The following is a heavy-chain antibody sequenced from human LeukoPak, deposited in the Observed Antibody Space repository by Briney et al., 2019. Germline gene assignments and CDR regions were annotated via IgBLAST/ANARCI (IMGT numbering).Heavy chain of an antibody. Sequence: GGSLRLSCAASGITFSSYGMSWVRQAPGKGLEWVSSISSTGGTTYYADSLKGRFTISRDHSKNTLYLQMHSLRAEDTAVYYCARDADLQPIYWFDPWAQGTLVTVSS. J-gene: IGHJ5*02. CDR3: ARDADLQPIYWFDP. D-gene: IGHD2-2*02. CDR2: ISSTGGTT. CDR1: GITFSSYG. V-gene: IGHV3-23*01.